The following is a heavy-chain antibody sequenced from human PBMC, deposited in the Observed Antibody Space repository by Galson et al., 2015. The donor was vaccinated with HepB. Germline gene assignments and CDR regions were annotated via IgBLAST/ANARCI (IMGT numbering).Heavy chain of an antibody. D-gene: IGHD2-2*01. CDR2: INAGNGNT. CDR1: GYTFTSYA. CDR3: ARGYCSSTSCYLYSSYYYGMDV. V-gene: IGHV1-3*01. Sequence: SVKVSCKASGYTFTSYAMHWVRQAPGQRLEWMGWINAGNGNTKYSQKFQGRVTITRDTSASTAYMELSSLRSEDTAVYYCARGYCSSTSCYLYSSYYYGMDVWGQGTTVTVSS. J-gene: IGHJ6*02.